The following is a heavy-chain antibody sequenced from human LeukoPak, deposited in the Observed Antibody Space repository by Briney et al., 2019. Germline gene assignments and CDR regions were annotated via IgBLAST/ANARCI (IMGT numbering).Heavy chain of an antibody. Sequence: GGSLRLSCAASGFIFDDYAMHWVRQAPGEGLEWVSLISGDGGRTYYTDSVKGRFTISRDNSKHSLYLQMNSLTTEDTAVYFCTTESRDRTGWYGAFDIWGQGTMVTVSS. D-gene: IGHD6-19*01. CDR3: TTESRDRTGWYGAFDI. CDR2: ISGDGGRT. CDR1: GFIFDDYA. J-gene: IGHJ3*02. V-gene: IGHV3-43*02.